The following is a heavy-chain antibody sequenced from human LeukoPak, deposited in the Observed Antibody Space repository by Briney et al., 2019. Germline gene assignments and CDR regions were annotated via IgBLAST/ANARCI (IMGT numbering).Heavy chain of an antibody. CDR1: GASISSSTYY. Sequence: SETLSLTCTVSGASISSSTYYWGWIRQPPGKELEWIGSASYSGNTYYNPSLKSRVTILVDTSKNQFSLKMTSVTAADTAVYYCARRRYDASGYYPSRGRYFDYWGQGTLATVSS. J-gene: IGHJ4*02. D-gene: IGHD3-22*01. CDR3: ARRRYDASGYYPSRGRYFDY. CDR2: ASYSGNT. V-gene: IGHV4-39*07.